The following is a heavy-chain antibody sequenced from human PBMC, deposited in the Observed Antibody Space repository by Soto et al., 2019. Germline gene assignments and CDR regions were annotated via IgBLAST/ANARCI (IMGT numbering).Heavy chain of an antibody. CDR1: GGSISSYY. D-gene: IGHD3-9*01. Sequence: SETLSLTCTVSGGSISSYYWSWIRQPPGKGLEWIGYIYYSGSTNYNPSLKSRVTISVDTSKNQFSLKLSSVTAADTAVYYCARGGNFDWLLYWVYWGQGTLVTVSS. J-gene: IGHJ4*02. V-gene: IGHV4-59*01. CDR2: IYYSGST. CDR3: ARGGNFDWLLYWVY.